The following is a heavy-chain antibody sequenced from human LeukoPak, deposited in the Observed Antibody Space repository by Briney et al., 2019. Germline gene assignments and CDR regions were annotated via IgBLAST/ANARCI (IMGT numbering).Heavy chain of an antibody. CDR1: GYTFTSYY. V-gene: IGHV1-46*01. CDR3: ASPSGYDANNYYYYGMDV. CDR2: INPSGGST. Sequence: ASVKVSCKASGYTFTSYYMHWVRQAPGQGLEWMGIINPSGGSTSYAQKFQGRVTMTRDTSTSTVYMEPSSLRSEDTAVYYCASPSGYDANNYYYYGMDVWGQGTTVTVSS. J-gene: IGHJ6*02. D-gene: IGHD5-12*01.